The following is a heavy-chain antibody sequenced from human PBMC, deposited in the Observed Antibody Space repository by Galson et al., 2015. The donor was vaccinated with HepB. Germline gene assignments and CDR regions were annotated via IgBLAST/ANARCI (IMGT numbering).Heavy chain of an antibody. CDR3: ARTDYYDSSGYQRGGVDY. CDR2: INWNGGST. CDR1: GFTFDDYG. Sequence: SLRLSCAASGFTFDDYGMSWVRQAPGKGLEWVSGINWNGGSTGYADSVKGRFTISRDNAKNSLYLQMNSLRAEDTALYYCARTDYYDSSGYQRGGVDYWGQGTLVTVSS. D-gene: IGHD3-22*01. V-gene: IGHV3-20*04. J-gene: IGHJ4*02.